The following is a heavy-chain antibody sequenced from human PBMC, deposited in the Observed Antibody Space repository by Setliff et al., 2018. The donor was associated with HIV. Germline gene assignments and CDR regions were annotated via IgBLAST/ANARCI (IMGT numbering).Heavy chain of an antibody. CDR2: IYPTDSDT. J-gene: IGHJ6*03. CDR3: SRASDPSHRMPPTNYYYYMDV. Sequence: GASLKISCKGSAYSFAYYWTAWVRQVPGKGLEWMGIIYPTDSDTRYSPSFQGQVTISADTSISTAYLQWSSLKASDTAVYYCSRASDPSHRMPPTNYYYYMDVWGKGTKVTVSS. CDR1: AYSFAYYW. D-gene: IGHD2-2*01. V-gene: IGHV5-51*01.